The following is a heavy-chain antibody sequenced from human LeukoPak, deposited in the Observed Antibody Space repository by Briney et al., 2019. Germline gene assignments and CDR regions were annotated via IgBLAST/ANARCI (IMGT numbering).Heavy chain of an antibody. CDR3: AKHGKIVVVPAAIDDAFDI. V-gene: IGHV3-23*01. D-gene: IGHD2-2*01. CDR1: GFTFSSYA. J-gene: IGHJ3*02. CDR2: ISGSGGDT. Sequence: TGGSLRLSCAASGFTFSSYAMSWVRQAPGKGLEWVSAISGSGGDTYYADSVKGRFTISRDNSKNTLYLQMNSLRAEDTAVYYCAKHGKIVVVPAAIDDAFDIWGQGTMVTVSS.